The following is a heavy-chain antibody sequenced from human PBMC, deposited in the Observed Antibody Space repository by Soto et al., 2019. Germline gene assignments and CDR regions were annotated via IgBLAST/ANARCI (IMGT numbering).Heavy chain of an antibody. CDR3: TRRDSSGYFYHFDY. V-gene: IGHV3-48*03. J-gene: IGHJ4*02. CDR1: GFTFSSYE. Sequence: GGSLRLSCAASGFTFSSYEMNWVRQAPGKGLEWVSYISSSGSTIYYADSVKGRFTISRDNAKNSLYLQMNSLRAEDTAVYYCTRRDSSGYFYHFDYWGQGTLVTVSS. D-gene: IGHD3-22*01. CDR2: ISSSGSTI.